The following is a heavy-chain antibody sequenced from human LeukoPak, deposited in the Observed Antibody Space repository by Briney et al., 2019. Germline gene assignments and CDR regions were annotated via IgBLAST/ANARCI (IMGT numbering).Heavy chain of an antibody. V-gene: IGHV3-30*03. CDR1: GFTFSSYG. CDR2: ISYDGSNK. J-gene: IGHJ4*02. D-gene: IGHD1-26*01. Sequence: GGSLRFSCAASGFTFSSYGMHWVRQAPGKGLEWVAVISYDGSNKYYADSVKGRFTISRDNSKNTLYLQMNSLRAEDTAVYYCVREEGYWGQGTLVTVSS. CDR3: VREEGY.